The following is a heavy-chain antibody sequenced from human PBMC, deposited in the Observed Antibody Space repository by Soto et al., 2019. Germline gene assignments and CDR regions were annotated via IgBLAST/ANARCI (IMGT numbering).Heavy chain of an antibody. CDR3: AGVGVEDSSRGWFDP. Sequence: QVQLVQSGAEVKKPGASVKVSCKASGYTFTSYYMHWVRQAPGQGLEWMGIINPSGGSTSYGQKFQGRVTMTRDTSTSTVYMELSSLRSEDTAVYYCAGVGVEDSSRGWFDPWGQGTLVTVSS. V-gene: IGHV1-46*01. D-gene: IGHD6-6*01. CDR1: GYTFTSYY. CDR2: INPSGGST. J-gene: IGHJ5*02.